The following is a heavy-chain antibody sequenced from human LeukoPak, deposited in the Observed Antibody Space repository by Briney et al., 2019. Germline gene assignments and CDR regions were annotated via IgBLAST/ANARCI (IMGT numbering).Heavy chain of an antibody. CDR1: GFTFSSYG. J-gene: IGHJ4*02. CDR3: ATGSRGTPPLLQWLYGGYYFDY. D-gene: IGHD6-19*01. Sequence: GGSLRLSCAASGFTFSSYGMHWVRQAPGKGLEWVAVISYDGSNKYYADSVKGRFTISRDNSKNTLYLQMNSLRAEDTAVYYCATGSRGTPPLLQWLYGGYYFDYWGQGTLVTVSS. CDR2: ISYDGSNK. V-gene: IGHV3-30*03.